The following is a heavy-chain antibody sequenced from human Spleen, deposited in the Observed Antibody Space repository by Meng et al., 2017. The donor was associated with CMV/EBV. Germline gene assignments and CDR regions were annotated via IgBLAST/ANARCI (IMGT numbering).Heavy chain of an antibody. CDR2: ISSSSSYI. CDR3: ARGGIGCCSSTSCYCDAGY. CDR1: GFTFSSYS. V-gene: IGHV3-21*01. Sequence: GGSLRLSCAASGFTFSSYSMNWVRQAPGKGLEWVSSISSSSSYIYYADSVKGRFTISRDNAKNSLYLQMNSLRAEDTAVYYCARGGIGCCSSTSCYCDAGYWGQGTLVTVSS. D-gene: IGHD2-2*01. J-gene: IGHJ4*02.